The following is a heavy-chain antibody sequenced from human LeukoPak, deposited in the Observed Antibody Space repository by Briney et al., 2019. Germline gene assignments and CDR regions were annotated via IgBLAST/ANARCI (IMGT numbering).Heavy chain of an antibody. CDR2: ITSSSNYI. J-gene: IGHJ4*02. D-gene: IGHD3-10*01. CDR1: GFTFSSYN. V-gene: IGHV3-21*03. CDR3: ARDCWDYGSGSYCGIDY. Sequence: GGSLRLSCAASGFTFSSYNMNWVRQAPGKGLEWVSSITSSSNYIYYADSVKGRFTISRGNAKNSLYLQMNSLRAEDTTVYYCARDCWDYGSGSYCGIDYWGQGTLVTVSS.